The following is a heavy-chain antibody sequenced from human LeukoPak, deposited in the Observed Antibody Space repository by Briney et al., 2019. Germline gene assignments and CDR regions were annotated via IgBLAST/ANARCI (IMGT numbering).Heavy chain of an antibody. J-gene: IGHJ4*02. CDR2: ISYDGSNK. CDR1: GFTFSSYA. CDR3: ARAHVWADYFDY. V-gene: IGHV3-30-3*01. Sequence: HPGRSLRLSCAASGFTFSSYAMHWVRQAPGKGLEWVAVISYDGSNKYYADSVKGRFTISRDNSKNTLYLQMNSLRAEDTAVYYCARAHVWADYFDYWGQGTLVTVSS. D-gene: IGHD2-8*01.